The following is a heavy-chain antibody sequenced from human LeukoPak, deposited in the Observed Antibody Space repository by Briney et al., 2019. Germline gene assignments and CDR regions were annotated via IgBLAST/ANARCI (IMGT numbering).Heavy chain of an antibody. V-gene: IGHV4-59*01. J-gene: IGHJ4*02. CDR3: ASTEPNDYGDYEAFDY. CDR1: GGSISSYY. D-gene: IGHD4-17*01. CDR2: IYYSGST. Sequence: SETLSLTCTVSGGSISSYYWSWIRQPPGKGLEWIGYIYYSGSTNYNPSLKSRVTISVDTSKNQLSLKLSSVTAADTAVYYCASTEPNDYGDYEAFDYWGQGTLVTVSS.